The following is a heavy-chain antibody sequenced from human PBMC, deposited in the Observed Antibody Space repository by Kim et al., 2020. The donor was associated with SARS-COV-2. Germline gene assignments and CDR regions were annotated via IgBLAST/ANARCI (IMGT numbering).Heavy chain of an antibody. D-gene: IGHD3-22*01. J-gene: IGHJ4*02. CDR2: INPNSGDT. Sequence: ASVKVSCKASGYTFTDYFIHWMRQAPGQGLECLGWINPNSGDTNYAQNFKGRVTMTRDTSITTAYMELSSLKYDDTAVNYCARAGPMILPTPFDFWGQGSLVTVSS. V-gene: IGHV1-2*02. CDR3: ARAGPMILPTPFDF. CDR1: GYTFTDYF.